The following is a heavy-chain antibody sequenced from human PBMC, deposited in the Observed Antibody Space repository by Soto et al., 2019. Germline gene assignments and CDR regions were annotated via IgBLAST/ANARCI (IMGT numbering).Heavy chain of an antibody. D-gene: IGHD2-8*01. V-gene: IGHV3-30*18. Sequence: GGSLRLSCAASGFTFSSYGMHWVRQAPGKGLEWVAVISYDGSNKYYADSVKGRFTISRDNSKNTLYLQMNSLRAEDTAVYYCAKYSCTNGVCELDEGSNWFDPWGQGTLVTVSS. CDR2: ISYDGSNK. J-gene: IGHJ5*02. CDR3: AKYSCTNGVCELDEGSNWFDP. CDR1: GFTFSSYG.